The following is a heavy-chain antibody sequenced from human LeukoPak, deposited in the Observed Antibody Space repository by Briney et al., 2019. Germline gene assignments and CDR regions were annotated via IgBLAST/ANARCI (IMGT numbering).Heavy chain of an antibody. CDR1: GYSISSGYY. CDR2: IYHSGST. CDR3: ARQDKSRYYDYVWGSYRPTGFGY. V-gene: IGHV4-38-2*01. D-gene: IGHD3-16*02. Sequence: SETLSLTCAVSGYSISSGYYWGWIRQPPGKGLEWIGSIYHSGSTYYNPSLKGRVTISVDTSKNQFSLKLSSVTAADTAVYYCARQDKSRYYDYVWGSYRPTGFGYWGQGTLVTVSS. J-gene: IGHJ4*02.